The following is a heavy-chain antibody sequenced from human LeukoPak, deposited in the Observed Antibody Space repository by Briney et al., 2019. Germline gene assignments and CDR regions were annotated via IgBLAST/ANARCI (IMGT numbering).Heavy chain of an antibody. CDR3: ARAEDCSSTSCPRAFDI. CDR2: INTDGSNT. Sequence: PGGSLRLSCAASGFTFSTYWMHWVRQAPGKGLVWVSRINTDGSNTNYADSVKGRFTVSRDNAENTLYLQMNSLRAEDTAVYYCARAEDCSSTSCPRAFDIWGQGATVTVSS. V-gene: IGHV3-74*01. CDR1: GFTFSTYW. D-gene: IGHD2-2*01. J-gene: IGHJ3*02.